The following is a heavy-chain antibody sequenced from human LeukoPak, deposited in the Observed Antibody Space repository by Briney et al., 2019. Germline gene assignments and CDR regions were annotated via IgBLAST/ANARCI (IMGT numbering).Heavy chain of an antibody. D-gene: IGHD2-15*01. CDR1: GFTFSSYW. CDR3: ARSLVAGIPRGGYGY. V-gene: IGHV3-30*03. CDR2: ISYDGYNK. J-gene: IGHJ4*02. Sequence: GGSLRLSCAASGFTFSSYWMSWVRQAPGKGLEWVAVISYDGYNKYYADSVKGRFTISRDNAKNTLYLQMNSLRAEDTAVYYCARSLVAGIPRGGYGYWGQGTLITVSS.